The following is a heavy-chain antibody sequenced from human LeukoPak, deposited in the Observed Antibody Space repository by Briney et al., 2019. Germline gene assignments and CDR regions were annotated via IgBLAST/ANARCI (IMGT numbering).Heavy chain of an antibody. CDR2: IIPIFGTA. J-gene: IGHJ5*02. Sequence: SVKVSCKASGGTFSSYAISWVRQAPGQGLEWMGGIIPIFGTANYAQKFQGRVTITADKSTSTAYMELSSLRSEDTAVYYCARDRYSSGWYFNWFDPWGQGTLVTVSS. CDR3: ARDRYSSGWYFNWFDP. V-gene: IGHV1-69*06. CDR1: GGTFSSYA. D-gene: IGHD6-19*01.